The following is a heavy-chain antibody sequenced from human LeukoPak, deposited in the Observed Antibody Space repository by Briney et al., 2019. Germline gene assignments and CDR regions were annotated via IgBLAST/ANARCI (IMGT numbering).Heavy chain of an antibody. CDR2: IYSGGST. J-gene: IGHJ4*02. CDR1: GFTVSSNY. V-gene: IGHV3-53*01. CDR3: ASTISNSYGQGYFDY. D-gene: IGHD5-18*01. Sequence: PGGSLRLSCAASGFTVSSNYMSWVRQAPGKGLEWVSVIYSGGSTYYADSVKGRFTISRDNSKNTLYLQMNSLRAEDTAVYYCASTISNSYGQGYFDYWGQGTLVTVSS.